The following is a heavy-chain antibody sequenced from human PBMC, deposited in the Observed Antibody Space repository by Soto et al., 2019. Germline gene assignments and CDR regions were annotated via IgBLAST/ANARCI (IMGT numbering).Heavy chain of an antibody. CDR2: IYSGGST. V-gene: IGHV3-53*01. CDR3: ARSGYSYGPFDY. CDR1: GFTVSSTY. Sequence: EAQLVESGGGLIQPGGSLRLSCAASGFTVSSTYMSWVRQAPGKGLEWVSVIYSGGSTYYADSVKGRFTISRDNSKNTLYLQMISLRAEDTAVYYCARSGYSYGPFDYWGQGTLVTVSS. J-gene: IGHJ4*02. D-gene: IGHD5-18*01.